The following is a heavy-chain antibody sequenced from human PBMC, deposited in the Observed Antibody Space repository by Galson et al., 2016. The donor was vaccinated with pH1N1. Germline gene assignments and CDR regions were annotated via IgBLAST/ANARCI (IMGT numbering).Heavy chain of an antibody. J-gene: IGHJ4*02. D-gene: IGHD5-12*01. Sequence: LRLSCAASGFPFSSYYMHWVRQAPGKGLEWVAVSSSDDSKKSYAESVKGRFTISRDNSRNTLYLQMDRLRPEDTGVYFCARAAFYDVDLVDFYYDFWGQGTLVTVSS. CDR2: SSSDDSKK. V-gene: IGHV3-30*04. CDR3: ARAAFYDVDLVDFYYDF. CDR1: GFPFSSYY.